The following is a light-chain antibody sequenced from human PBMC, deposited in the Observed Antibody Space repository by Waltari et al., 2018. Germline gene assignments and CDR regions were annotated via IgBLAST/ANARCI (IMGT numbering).Light chain of an antibody. CDR1: ALLQQH. CDR3: LSADSRGTSTV. J-gene: IGLJ3*02. Sequence: DELTQPPSVSVTPGQTPRLTCTGDALLQQHAFWYQQRPGQAPVVIIDNDNQRSAGMPERFSGSSSGTRVTMTISGVQEEDEAEYCCLSADSRGTSTVVGGGTKLTVL. CDR2: NDN. V-gene: IGLV3-25*03.